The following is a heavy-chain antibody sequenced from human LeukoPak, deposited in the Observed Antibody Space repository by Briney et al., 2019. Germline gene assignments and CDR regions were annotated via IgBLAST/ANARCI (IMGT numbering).Heavy chain of an antibody. CDR2: IKNKIDGGTT. J-gene: IGHJ4*02. D-gene: IGHD1-1*01. CDR1: GFTFSQDW. V-gene: IGHV3-15*01. Sequence: WGSLRLSCAGSGFTFSQDWMSWVRQAPGKGLEWLGLIKNKIDGGTTDYAVTVKGRFTISRDDSKNTLYLQMNSLKTGDTAVYYCSKYNSYDALDYWGQGNLVAVSS. CDR3: SKYNSYDALDY.